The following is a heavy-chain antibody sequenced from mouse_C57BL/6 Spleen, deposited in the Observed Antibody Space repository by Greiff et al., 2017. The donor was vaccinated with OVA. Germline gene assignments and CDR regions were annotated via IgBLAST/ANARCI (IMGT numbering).Heavy chain of an antibody. Sequence: VQLQQPGAELVRPGSSVKLSCKASGYTFTSYWMDWVKQRPGQGLEWIGNIYPSDSENHYNQKFKDKATLTVDKSASTAYMQLSSLTSEDSAVYYWARTGNGYFDVWGTGTTVTVSS. CDR1: GYTFTSYW. J-gene: IGHJ1*03. D-gene: IGHD4-1*01. CDR3: ARTGNGYFDV. CDR2: IYPSDSEN. V-gene: IGHV1-61*01.